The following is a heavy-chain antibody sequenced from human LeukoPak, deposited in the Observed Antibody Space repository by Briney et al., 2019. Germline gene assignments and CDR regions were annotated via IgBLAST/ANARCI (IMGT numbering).Heavy chain of an antibody. J-gene: IGHJ4*02. Sequence: PSGTLSLTCGVSGGSITSTNYWTWVRQPPGKGPEWIGYIYYTGSANYNPSLKSRVTISGDTSKNQFSLNLTSVTAADTAVYYCARCTGVVRGLDYWGQGTLVTVSS. CDR1: GGSITSTNY. V-gene: IGHV4-59*01. CDR2: IYYTGSA. CDR3: ARCTGVVRGLDY. D-gene: IGHD2-21*01.